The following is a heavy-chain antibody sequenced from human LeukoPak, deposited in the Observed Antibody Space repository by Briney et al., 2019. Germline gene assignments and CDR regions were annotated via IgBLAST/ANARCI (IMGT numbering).Heavy chain of an antibody. Sequence: AGGSLRLSCAASGFTFSSHWMNWVRQAPGKGLEWVANIKEDGSEKYYVDSVKGRFTISRDNAKNSLCLQMNSLRAEDTAIYYCVRSGGYWGQGTLVTASS. CDR3: VRSGGY. J-gene: IGHJ4*02. V-gene: IGHV3-7*05. CDR2: IKEDGSEK. D-gene: IGHD1-26*01. CDR1: GFTFSSHW.